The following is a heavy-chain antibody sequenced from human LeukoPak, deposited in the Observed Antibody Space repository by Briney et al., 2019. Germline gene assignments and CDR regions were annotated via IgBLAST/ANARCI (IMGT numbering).Heavy chain of an antibody. Sequence: SVKVSCKASGGTFSSYAISWVRQAPGQGLEWMGGIIPIFGTANYAQKFQGGVTITADKSTSTAYMELSSLRSEDTAVYYCALRVVVPAANYNWFDPWGQGTLVTVSS. D-gene: IGHD2-2*01. J-gene: IGHJ5*02. CDR1: GGTFSSYA. CDR3: ALRVVVPAANYNWFDP. V-gene: IGHV1-69*06. CDR2: IIPIFGTA.